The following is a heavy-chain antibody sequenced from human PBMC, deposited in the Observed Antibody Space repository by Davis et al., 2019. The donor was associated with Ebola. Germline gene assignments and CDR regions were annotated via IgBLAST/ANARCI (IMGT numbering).Heavy chain of an antibody. CDR1: GFTFSTYA. CDR3: AKQRGVGAIDYDY. J-gene: IGHJ4*02. Sequence: PGGSLRLSCAASGFTFSTYAMGWVRQAPGKGLEWVSDISSGGGAPYYADSVKGRFTTFRDNPKNTLYLQMSSLRADDTAVYYCAKQRGVGAIDYDYWGQGTVVTVSS. V-gene: IGHV3-23*01. CDR2: ISSGGGAP. D-gene: IGHD1-26*01.